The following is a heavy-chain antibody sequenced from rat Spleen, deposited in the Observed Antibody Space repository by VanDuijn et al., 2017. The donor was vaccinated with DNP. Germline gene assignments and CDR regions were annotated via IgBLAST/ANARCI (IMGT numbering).Heavy chain of an antibody. CDR1: GYSITSNY. D-gene: IGHD1-3*01. J-gene: IGHJ4*01. V-gene: IGHV3-1*01. CDR3: ARSVRATSYYAMDA. CDR2: INYSGST. Sequence: EVQLQESGPGLVKPSQSLSLTCSVTGYSITSNYWGWIRKFPGNKMEWIGHINYSGSTNYNPSLKSRISITRDTSKNQFFLQLRSVTTEDTATYYCARSVRATSYYAMDAWGQGTSVTVSS.